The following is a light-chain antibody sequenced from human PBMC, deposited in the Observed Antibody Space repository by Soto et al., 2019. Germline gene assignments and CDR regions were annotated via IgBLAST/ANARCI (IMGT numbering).Light chain of an antibody. Sequence: DIQMTQSPSSLPASLGDRVTITCQASQKISSYLDWYQQKSGRAPELLVYAASNLQSGVPSRFTGSGSGTHFTLTISGLEPADFVTYFCQQSYNTPITFGQGTRLEIK. V-gene: IGKV1-39*01. CDR1: QKISSY. CDR3: QQSYNTPIT. CDR2: AAS. J-gene: IGKJ5*01.